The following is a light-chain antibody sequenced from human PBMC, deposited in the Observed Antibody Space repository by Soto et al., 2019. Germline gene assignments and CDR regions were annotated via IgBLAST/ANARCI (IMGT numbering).Light chain of an antibody. CDR3: QQYKNRPL. J-gene: IGKJ5*01. CDR1: HSVNSH. Sequence: IMMTQSPATLSVSPGERVTLSCRTSHSVNSHVAWYQQKPGQAPRLLLYGASTRATGIPVRFSGSGFGTEFPLTISSMTSEDFAVYYCQQYKNRPLFGQGTRLEIK. CDR2: GAS. V-gene: IGKV3-15*01.